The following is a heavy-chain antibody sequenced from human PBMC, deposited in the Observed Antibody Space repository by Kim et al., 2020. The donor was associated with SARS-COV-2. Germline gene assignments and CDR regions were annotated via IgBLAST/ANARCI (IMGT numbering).Heavy chain of an antibody. D-gene: IGHD2-15*01. CDR1: GFTFSDYY. CDR2: ISSSSGYT. CDR3: AREGGLESDVVTGADY. Sequence: GGSLRLSCVASGFTFSDYYMSWVRQAPGKGLEWISFISSSSGYTNYANSVRGRFTISRDNAENSLYLQMDSLRADDTAVYYCAREGGLESDVVTGADYWGQGALVTVSS. V-gene: IGHV3-11*05. J-gene: IGHJ4*02.